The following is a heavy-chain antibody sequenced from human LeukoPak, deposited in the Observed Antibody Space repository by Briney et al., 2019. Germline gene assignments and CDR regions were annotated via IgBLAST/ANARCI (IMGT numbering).Heavy chain of an antibody. Sequence: PSETLSLTCTVSGVSIRSSSNFWGWIRQPPGKGLEWIGSMHYSGTTYYIPSLRSRATISVDTSKNQFSLKLSSVTAADTAVYYCARHEEEDGYNAKTFDFWGQGTLVTVSS. CDR3: ARHEEEDGYNAKTFDF. D-gene: IGHD5-24*01. CDR2: MHYSGTT. V-gene: IGHV4-39*01. CDR1: GVSIRSSSNF. J-gene: IGHJ4*02.